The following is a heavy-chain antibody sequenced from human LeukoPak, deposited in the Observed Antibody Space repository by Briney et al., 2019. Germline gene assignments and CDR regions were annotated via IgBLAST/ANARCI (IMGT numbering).Heavy chain of an antibody. CDR1: GYSISSGYH. Sequence: SETLSLTCTVSGYSISSGYHWGWIRQPPGKGLEWIGSIYHSGSTYYNPSLKSRVTMSVDTSKNPFSLKLSSVTAADTAVYYCARALGSGWYEGAFDIWGQGTMVTVSS. CDR3: ARALGSGWYEGAFDI. V-gene: IGHV4-38-2*02. CDR2: IYHSGST. J-gene: IGHJ3*02. D-gene: IGHD6-19*01.